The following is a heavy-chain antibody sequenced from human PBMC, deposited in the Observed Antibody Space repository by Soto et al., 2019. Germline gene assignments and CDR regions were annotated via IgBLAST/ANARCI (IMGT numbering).Heavy chain of an antibody. CDR1: GFTFSTYG. CDR3: ARDCSGGSCYYLDN. D-gene: IGHD2-15*01. CDR2: TWYDGSNS. Sequence: QVHLVESGGGAVQPGRSLRLSCAASGFTFSTYGMHWVRQAPGKGLEWGAVTWYDGSNSFYADSVKGRFTISRDNSKRTLYLQMDRLRVEDTAVYYCARDCSGGSCYYLDNWAQGTLVTVSS. J-gene: IGHJ4*02. V-gene: IGHV3-33*01.